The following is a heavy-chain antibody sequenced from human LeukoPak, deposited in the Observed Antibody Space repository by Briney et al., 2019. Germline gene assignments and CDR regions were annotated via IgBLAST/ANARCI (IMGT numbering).Heavy chain of an antibody. Sequence: GGSLRLSCAASGFTFSSYGMHWVRQAPGKGLEWVAFIRYDGSNKYYADSVKGRFTISRDNSKNTLYLQMSSLRAADTAMYYCTKDLQRSLDYWGQGTLVTVSS. CDR1: GFTFSSYG. CDR2: IRYDGSNK. V-gene: IGHV3-30*02. D-gene: IGHD6-25*01. J-gene: IGHJ4*02. CDR3: TKDLQRSLDY.